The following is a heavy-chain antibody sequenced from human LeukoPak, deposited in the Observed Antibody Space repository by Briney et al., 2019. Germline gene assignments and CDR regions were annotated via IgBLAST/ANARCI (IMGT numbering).Heavy chain of an antibody. V-gene: IGHV3-23*01. CDR3: ARDTRLMYYFDF. J-gene: IGHJ4*02. D-gene: IGHD2-2*01. CDR2: ITRFTGTT. CDR1: GFTFSNYA. Sequence: GGSLRLSCAASGFTFSNYAMTWVRQAPGRGLEWISTITRFTGTTYYADSVKGRFTISRGDSNNTLYLQMNNLRAGDTAVYYCARDTRLMYYFDFWGQGTLVTVSS.